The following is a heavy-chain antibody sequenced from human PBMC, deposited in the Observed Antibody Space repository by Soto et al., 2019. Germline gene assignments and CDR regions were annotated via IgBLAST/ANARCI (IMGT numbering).Heavy chain of an antibody. CDR1: GYTLTELS. J-gene: IGHJ1*01. Sequence: ASVNVSCKVSGYTLTELSMHWVRQAPGKGLEWMGGFDPEYGETIYAQKFQGRVTMTEDTSTDTAYMELSSLRSEDTAVYYCATEYRDRNLSGYTEYWGKGNLVNVSS. D-gene: IGHD6-25*01. V-gene: IGHV1-24*01. CDR2: FDPEYGET. CDR3: ATEYRDRNLSGYTEY.